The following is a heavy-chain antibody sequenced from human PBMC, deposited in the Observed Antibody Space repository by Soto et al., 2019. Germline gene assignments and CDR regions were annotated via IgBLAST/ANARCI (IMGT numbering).Heavy chain of an antibody. V-gene: IGHV3-74*01. CDR3: AGGNTYAHDY. Sequence: GGSLRLSCAASGFTFSSFWMHWVRQAPGKGLVWVSRINRDGSTTNYADSVKGRFTVSRDNAKNTVYLQMNSLRAEDTAVYYCAGGNTYAHDYWGQGTLVTVSS. CDR2: INRDGSTT. D-gene: IGHD2-2*02. CDR1: GFTFSSFW. J-gene: IGHJ4*02.